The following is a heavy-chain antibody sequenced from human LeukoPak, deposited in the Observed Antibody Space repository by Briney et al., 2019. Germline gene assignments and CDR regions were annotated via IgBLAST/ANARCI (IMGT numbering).Heavy chain of an antibody. Sequence: SETLSLTCTVFGGSISSYYWSWIRQPPGKGLERIGYIYYSGSTNYNPSLKSRVTISVDTSKNQFSLKVSSVTAADTAVYYCARVEEGYGSGRRENYYYYYMDVWGKGTTVTISS. D-gene: IGHD3-10*01. V-gene: IGHV4-59*12. CDR3: ARVEEGYGSGRRENYYYYYMDV. CDR1: GGSISSYY. J-gene: IGHJ6*03. CDR2: IYYSGST.